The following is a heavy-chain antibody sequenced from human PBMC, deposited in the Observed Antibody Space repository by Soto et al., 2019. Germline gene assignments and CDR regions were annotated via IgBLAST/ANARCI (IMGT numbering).Heavy chain of an antibody. J-gene: IGHJ4*02. CDR1: GFTFSSYG. D-gene: IGHD1-26*01. Sequence: PGGSLRLSCAASGFTFSSYGMHWVRQAPGKGLEWVAVISYDGSNKYYADSVKGRFTISRDNSKNTLYLQMNSLRAEDTAVYYCAKDRSRNYYPYFGYWGQGTLVNVSS. CDR2: ISYDGSNK. CDR3: AKDRSRNYYPYFGY. V-gene: IGHV3-30*18.